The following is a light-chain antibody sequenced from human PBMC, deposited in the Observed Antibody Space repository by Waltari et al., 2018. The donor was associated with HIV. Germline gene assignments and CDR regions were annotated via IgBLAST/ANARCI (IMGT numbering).Light chain of an antibody. CDR2: DVT. CDR3: VSYTEKDTFLL. J-gene: IGLJ2*01. Sequence: QSALTQPPSASGSPGQSVAISCTGSSNDIGTSNFVSCYQHHPGKAPKLLIYDVTRRPPGIPDRFSGTKSGYTASLTVSDLQVEDEADYYCVSYTEKDTFLLFGGGTKLAV. CDR1: SNDIGTSNF. V-gene: IGLV2-8*01.